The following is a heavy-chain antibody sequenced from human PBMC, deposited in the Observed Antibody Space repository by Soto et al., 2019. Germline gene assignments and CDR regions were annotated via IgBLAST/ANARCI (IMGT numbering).Heavy chain of an antibody. V-gene: IGHV4-34*01. D-gene: IGHD2-15*01. Sequence: SETLSLTCAVYGGSFSGYFWNWICQPPGKGLAWSGEINHSGRTNYNPSLKSRVTISVDTSKNQFSLKLRSATAADTAVYYCAADRDYCSGGSCYHYYYYGMDVWGQGTTVTVSS. CDR2: INHSGRT. J-gene: IGHJ6*02. CDR1: GGSFSGYF. CDR3: AADRDYCSGGSCYHYYYYGMDV.